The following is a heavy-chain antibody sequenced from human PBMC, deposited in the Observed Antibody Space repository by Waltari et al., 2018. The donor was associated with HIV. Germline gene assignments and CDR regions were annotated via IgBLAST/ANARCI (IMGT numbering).Heavy chain of an antibody. J-gene: IGHJ4*02. D-gene: IGHD6-13*01. CDR1: GGSFSGYY. CDR2: INHSGST. V-gene: IGHV4-34*01. CDR3: ARGYLPRLSSSWYLLDY. Sequence: QVQLQQWGAGLLKPSETLSLTCAVYGGSFSGYYWSWIRQPPGKGLEWIGEINHSGSTNYNPSRKRRVTISVDTSKNQFSRKLSSVTAADTAVYYCARGYLPRLSSSWYLLDYWGQGTLVTVSS.